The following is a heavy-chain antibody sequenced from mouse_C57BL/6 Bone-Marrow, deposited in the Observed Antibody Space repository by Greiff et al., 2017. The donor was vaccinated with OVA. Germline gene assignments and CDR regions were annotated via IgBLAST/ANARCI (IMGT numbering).Heavy chain of an antibody. J-gene: IGHJ4*01. CDR2: IYPRSGNT. D-gene: IGHD2-12*01. V-gene: IGHV1-81*01. Sequence: VKLVESGAELARPGASVKLSCKASGYTFTSYGISWVKQRTGQGLEWIGEIYPRSGNTYYNEKFKGKATLTADKSSSTAYMELRSLTSEDSAVYFCARAYYKRVYYAMDYWGQGTSVTVSS. CDR1: GYTFTSYG. CDR3: ARAYYKRVYYAMDY.